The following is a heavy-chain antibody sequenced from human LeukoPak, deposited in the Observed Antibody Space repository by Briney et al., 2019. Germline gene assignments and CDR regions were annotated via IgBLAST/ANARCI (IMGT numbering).Heavy chain of an antibody. J-gene: IGHJ5*02. Sequence: SETLSLTCAVYGGSFSGYYWSWIRQPPGKGLEWIGEINHSGSTNYNPSLKSRVTISVDTSKNQFSLKLSSVTAADQAVYYCARGHRWHYGSGSPRNWFDPWGQGTLVTVSS. CDR1: GGSFSGYY. CDR3: ARGHRWHYGSGSPRNWFDP. CDR2: INHSGST. V-gene: IGHV4-34*01. D-gene: IGHD3-10*01.